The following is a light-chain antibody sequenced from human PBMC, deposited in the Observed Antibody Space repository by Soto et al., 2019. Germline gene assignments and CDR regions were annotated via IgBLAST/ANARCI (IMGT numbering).Light chain of an antibody. CDR3: QQYNSYPIT. CDR2: DAS. CDR1: QTISNW. J-gene: IGKJ5*01. V-gene: IGKV1-5*01. Sequence: IQMTQSPSTLSASVVDIVTITCRASQTISNWLAWYQQKPGKAPKLLIYDASSLESGVPSRFSGSGSGTEFTLTISSLQPDDFATYYCQQYNSYPITFGQGTRLEIK.